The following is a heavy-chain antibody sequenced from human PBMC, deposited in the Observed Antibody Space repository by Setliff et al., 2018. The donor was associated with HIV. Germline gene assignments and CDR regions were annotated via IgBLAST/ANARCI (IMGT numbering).Heavy chain of an antibody. J-gene: IGHJ3*02. D-gene: IGHD1-26*01. CDR2: MYSSGST. CDR3: ARPAGKGSYYGDDAFDI. V-gene: IGHV4-61*02. Sequence: SETLSLTCTVSGGSISSGSYYWGWIRQPAGKGLEWIGRMYSSGSTNYNPSLKSRVTISIDTSKNQLSLKLSSVTAADTAVYYCARPAGKGSYYGDDAFDIWGQGTMVTVSS. CDR1: GGSISSGSYY.